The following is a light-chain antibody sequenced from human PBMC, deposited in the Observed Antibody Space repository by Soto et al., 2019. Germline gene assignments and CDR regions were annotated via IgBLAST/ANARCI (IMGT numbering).Light chain of an antibody. CDR1: QSVRNN. V-gene: IGKV3-11*01. J-gene: IGKJ5*01. CDR2: GAS. Sequence: EIVMTQSPATLSVSPGERAALSCRASQSVRNNFAWYQQKPGQAPRLLIYGASTRATGVPARFSGSGSGTDFTLTISSLEPEDFAVYYCHQRSNWPPDTFGQGTRLEIK. CDR3: HQRSNWPPDT.